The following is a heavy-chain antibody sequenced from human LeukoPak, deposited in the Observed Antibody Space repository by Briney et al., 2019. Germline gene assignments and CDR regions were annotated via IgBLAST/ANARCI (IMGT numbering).Heavy chain of an antibody. CDR2: IYYSGST. J-gene: IGHJ5*02. D-gene: IGHD5-18*01. V-gene: IGHV4-59*01. Sequence: SETLSLTCTASGGSISSYYWSWIRQPPGKGLEWIGYIYYSGSTNYNPSLKSRVTISVDTSKNQFSLKLSSVTAADTAVYYCARDGGYSYGYPNWFDPWGQGTLVTVSS. CDR3: ARDGGYSYGYPNWFDP. CDR1: GGSISSYY.